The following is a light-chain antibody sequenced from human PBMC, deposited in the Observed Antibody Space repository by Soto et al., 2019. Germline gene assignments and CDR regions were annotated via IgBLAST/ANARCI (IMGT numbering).Light chain of an antibody. V-gene: IGLV2-14*01. J-gene: IGLJ1*01. CDR1: SSDVGGYKY. CDR2: DVS. CDR3: SSYTSTSTYV. Sequence: QSALTQPASVSGCPGQSITISCTGTSSDVGGYKYVSWYQQYPGKAPKILLYDVSSRPSGVSNRFSGSKSGNTASLTISGLQAEDEGDYYCSSYTSTSTYVFGTGTKLTVL.